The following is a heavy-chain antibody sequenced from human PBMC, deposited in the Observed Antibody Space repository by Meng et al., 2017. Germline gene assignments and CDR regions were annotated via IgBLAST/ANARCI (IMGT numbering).Heavy chain of an antibody. J-gene: IGHJ4*02. D-gene: IGHD1-26*01. CDR1: GYTFTSYA. CDR2: INTNTGNP. V-gene: IGHV7-4-1*02. CDR3: ARENRWEPPDY. Sequence: QVRLVLSGAWFKKPGASVKVSCKASGYTFTSYAMNWVRQAPGQGLEWMGWINTNTGNPTYAQGFTGRFVFSLDTSVSTAYLQISSLKAEDTAVYYCARENRWEPPDYWGQGTLVTVSS.